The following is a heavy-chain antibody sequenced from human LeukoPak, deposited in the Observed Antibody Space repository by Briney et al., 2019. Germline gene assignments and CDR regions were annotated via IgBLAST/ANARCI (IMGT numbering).Heavy chain of an antibody. Sequence: SETLSLTCAVSGGSISSGGYSWGCLRQPPGKGLDWFVNIYHSGSTYYNPSLKSRVTISVDRSKNQFSLKLSSVTAADTAVYYCARYCSSTSCSSSYYFDYWGQGTLVTVSS. CDR3: ARYCSSTSCSSSYYFDY. D-gene: IGHD2-2*01. CDR1: GGSISSGGYS. V-gene: IGHV4-30-2*01. CDR2: IYHSGST. J-gene: IGHJ4*02.